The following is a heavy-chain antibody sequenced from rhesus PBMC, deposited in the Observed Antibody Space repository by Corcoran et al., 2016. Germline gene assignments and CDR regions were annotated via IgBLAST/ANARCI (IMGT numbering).Heavy chain of an antibody. D-gene: IGHD1-44*01. CDR1: GGSISSSY. J-gene: IGHJ4*01. CDR2: INGNSGST. V-gene: IGHV4-169*01. Sequence: QLQLQESGPGLVKPSETLSVTCAVSGGSISSSYWSWIRQAPGKGLEWIGEINGNSGSTNYNPSLKSRVTISKDASKNQFSLKLSSVTAADTAVYYCARRRELRGFDYWGQGVLVTVSS. CDR3: ARRRELRGFDY.